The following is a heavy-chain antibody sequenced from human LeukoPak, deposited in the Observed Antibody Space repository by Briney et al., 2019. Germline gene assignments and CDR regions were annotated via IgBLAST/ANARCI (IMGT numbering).Heavy chain of an antibody. V-gene: IGHV3-20*04. CDR2: IIWNGGST. CDR1: GFTFDDYG. CDR3: VREIWEQQLVLFDY. Sequence: GGSLRLSCAASGFTFDDYGMSWVRQAPGKGLEWVSGIIWNGGSTGYADSVKGRFTISRDNAKNSLYLQMNSLRAEDTALYYCVREIWEQQLVLFDYWGQGTLVTVSS. D-gene: IGHD6-13*01. J-gene: IGHJ4*02.